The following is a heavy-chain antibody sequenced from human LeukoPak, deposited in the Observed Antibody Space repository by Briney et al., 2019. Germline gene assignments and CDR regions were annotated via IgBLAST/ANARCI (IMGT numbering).Heavy chain of an antibody. D-gene: IGHD1-14*01. CDR1: GYTFTAYY. CDR2: IITDTGAT. Sequence: ASVKVSCKASGYTFTAYYMHWVRQAPGQGLEWMGWIITDTGATNYARKFQGGVTMTRDTSISTAYIELSSLTPDDTAVYYCARGGPHHRFDYWGQGALVTVSS. J-gene: IGHJ4*02. V-gene: IGHV1-2*02. CDR3: ARGGPHHRFDY.